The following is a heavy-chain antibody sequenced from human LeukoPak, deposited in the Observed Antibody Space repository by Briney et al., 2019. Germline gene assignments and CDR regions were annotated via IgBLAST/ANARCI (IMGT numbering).Heavy chain of an antibody. J-gene: IGHJ6*02. CDR3: VRFGVNYDMDV. D-gene: IGHD3-16*01. CDR1: GVSISGYY. Sequence: SENLSLTCSVSGVSISGYYWTWVRQPPGKGLEWIGQIHYSGRADYNPSLKSRITMSVDTSRNQISLELSSVTAADTAIYYCVRFGVNYDMDVWGQGTTVTVFS. CDR2: IHYSGRA. V-gene: IGHV4-59*01.